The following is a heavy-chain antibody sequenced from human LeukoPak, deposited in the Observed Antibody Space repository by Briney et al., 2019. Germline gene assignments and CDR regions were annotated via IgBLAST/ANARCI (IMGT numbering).Heavy chain of an antibody. Sequence: GGSLRLSCAASGFTFSSYSMNWVRQAPGKGLEWVSYISSSSSTIYYADSVKGRFTISRDNAKNSLYLQMNSLGAEDTAVYYCARSPLRTFGVVIEPRYFDYWGQGTLVTVSS. CDR2: ISSSSSTI. J-gene: IGHJ4*02. D-gene: IGHD3-3*01. V-gene: IGHV3-48*01. CDR1: GFTFSSYS. CDR3: ARSPLRTFGVVIEPRYFDY.